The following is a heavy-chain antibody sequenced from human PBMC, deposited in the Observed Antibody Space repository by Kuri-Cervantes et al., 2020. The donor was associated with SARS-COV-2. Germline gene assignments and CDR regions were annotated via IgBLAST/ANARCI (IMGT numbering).Heavy chain of an antibody. J-gene: IGHJ5*02. CDR2: INPNSGGT. Sequence: GGSLRLSCKASGYTFTSYYMHWVRQAPGQGLEWMGWINPNSGGTNYAQKFQGRVTMTRDTSISTAYMELSRLRSDDTAVYYCARDPTGYCSGGSCYLDSWFDPWGQGTLVTVSS. V-gene: IGHV1-2*02. CDR1: GYTFTSYY. CDR3: ARDPTGYCSGGSCYLDSWFDP. D-gene: IGHD2-15*01.